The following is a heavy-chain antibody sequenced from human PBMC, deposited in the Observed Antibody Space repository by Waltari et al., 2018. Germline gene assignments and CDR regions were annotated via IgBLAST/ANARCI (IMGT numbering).Heavy chain of an antibody. CDR2: IRYDGSNK. J-gene: IGHJ4*02. V-gene: IGHV3-30*02. D-gene: IGHD1-26*01. CDR1: GFTFSSDG. Sequence: QVQLVESGGGVVQPGGSMRLSCAASGFTFSSDGMHWVRQAPGKGLEWVAFIRYDGSNKYYADSVKGRFTISRDNSKNTLYLQMNSLRAEDTAVYYCAKDQRGGSYPTFDYWGQGTLVTVSS. CDR3: AKDQRGGSYPTFDY.